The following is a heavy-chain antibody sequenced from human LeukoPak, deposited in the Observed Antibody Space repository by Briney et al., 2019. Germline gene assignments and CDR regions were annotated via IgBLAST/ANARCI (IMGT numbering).Heavy chain of an antibody. J-gene: IGHJ3*02. CDR2: ISAYNGNT. V-gene: IGHV1-18*01. CDR1: GYTFTSYG. CDR3: ATVGPLATDAFDI. D-gene: IGHD5-12*01. Sequence: GASVKVSCKASGYTFTSYGISWVRQAPGQGLEWMGWISAYNGNTNYAQKLQGRVTMTEDTSTDTAYMELSSLRSEDTAVYYCATVGPLATDAFDIWGQGTMVTVSS.